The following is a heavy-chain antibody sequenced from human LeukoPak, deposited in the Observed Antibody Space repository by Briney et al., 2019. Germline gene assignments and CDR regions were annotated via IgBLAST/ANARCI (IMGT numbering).Heavy chain of an antibody. CDR1: GFSFSSYG. J-gene: IGHJ3*01. CDR3: AKLEYSSGWYDFQIDAFDF. D-gene: IGHD6-19*01. V-gene: IGHV3-30*18. Sequence: GGSLRLSCAASGFSFSSYGMHWVRQAPGKGLEWVAVISYDGSNKYYEASVKRRFTISRDNSKNTLYLQMNSLRAEDPAVYYCAKLEYSSGWYDFQIDAFDFWGQGTMVTVSS. CDR2: ISYDGSNK.